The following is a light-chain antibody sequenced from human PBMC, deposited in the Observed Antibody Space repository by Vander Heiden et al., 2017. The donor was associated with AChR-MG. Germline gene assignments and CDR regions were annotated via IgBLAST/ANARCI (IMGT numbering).Light chain of an antibody. CDR2: ANS. Sequence: QSVLTQPPSVSGAPGQRVTISCTGSISNIGSRFAVHWYQQLPGTAPKLLISANSNRPSGVPDRFSGSKSGTSASLASTGLQAEDEADYYCQSYDSSLSAVVFGGGTKLTVL. CDR3: QSYDSSLSAVV. CDR1: ISNIGSRFA. V-gene: IGLV1-40*01. J-gene: IGLJ2*01.